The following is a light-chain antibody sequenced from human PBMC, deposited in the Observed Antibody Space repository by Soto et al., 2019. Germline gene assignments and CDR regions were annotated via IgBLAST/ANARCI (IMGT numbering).Light chain of an antibody. CDR3: QQYDSSPRT. V-gene: IGKV3-20*01. Sequence: EIVLTQSPGTLSLSPGERATLSCRASQSVSTRSLAWYQQKPGQAPRLLISGASSRAADTPDRFSGSGSGTDFTLTINTLEPEDFAVYYCQQYDSSPRTVGQGTKVDI. J-gene: IGKJ1*01. CDR2: GAS. CDR1: QSVSTRS.